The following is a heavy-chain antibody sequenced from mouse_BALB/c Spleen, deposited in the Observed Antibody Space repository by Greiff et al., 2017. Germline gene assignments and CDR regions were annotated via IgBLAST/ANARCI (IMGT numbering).Heavy chain of an antibody. CDR3: ARSYGSSYNDD. J-gene: IGHJ2*01. V-gene: IGHV1-54*01. CDR1: GYAFTNYL. D-gene: IGHD1-1*01. CDR2: INPGSGGT. Sequence: QVQLQQSGAELVRPGTSVKVSCKASGYAFTNYLIEWVKQRPGQGLEWIGVINPGSGGTNYNEKFKGKATLTADKSSSTAYMQLSSLTSDDSAVYFCARSYGSSYNDDWGQGTTLTVSS.